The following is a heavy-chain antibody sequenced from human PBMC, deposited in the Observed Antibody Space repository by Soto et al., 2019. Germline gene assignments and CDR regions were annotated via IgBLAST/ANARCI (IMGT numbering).Heavy chain of an antibody. J-gene: IGHJ5*02. Sequence: ASVKVSCKASGHTFITYYMHWVRQAPGQGLEWMGIINPSGGTTSYAQKFQGRVTMTRDTSTSTVYMELSSLRCEDTAVYYCARVASPAAAGTLSWLDPWGQGTRVTVSS. CDR2: INPSGGTT. CDR1: GHTFITYY. D-gene: IGHD6-13*01. V-gene: IGHV1-46*03. CDR3: ARVASPAAAGTLSWLDP.